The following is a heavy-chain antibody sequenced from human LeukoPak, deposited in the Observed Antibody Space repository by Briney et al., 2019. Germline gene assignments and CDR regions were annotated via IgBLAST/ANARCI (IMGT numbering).Heavy chain of an antibody. Sequence: ASVKVSCTASGFTFIDYYIHWVRQAPGQGLECMGWINLKSGGTNYAQKFQGRVTMTRDTSISTAYMELSSLRSDDTAAYYCARPLGSQGSYPLYNYWGQGTLVTVSS. V-gene: IGHV1-2*02. D-gene: IGHD3-16*01. CDR1: GFTFIDYY. J-gene: IGHJ4*02. CDR2: INLKSGGT. CDR3: ARPLGSQGSYPLYNY.